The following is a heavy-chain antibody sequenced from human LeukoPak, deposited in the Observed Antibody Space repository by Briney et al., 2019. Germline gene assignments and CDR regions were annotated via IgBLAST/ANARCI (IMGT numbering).Heavy chain of an antibody. CDR2: INHSGST. Sequence: PSETLSLTCAVYGGSFSGYYWSWIRQPPGKGLEWIGKINHSGSTNYNPSLKSRVTISVDTSKNQFSLKLSSVTAADTAVYYCARQEGDDYGDYGNWFDPWGQGTLVTVSS. CDR1: GGSFSGYY. D-gene: IGHD4-17*01. CDR3: ARQEGDDYGDYGNWFDP. V-gene: IGHV4-34*01. J-gene: IGHJ5*02.